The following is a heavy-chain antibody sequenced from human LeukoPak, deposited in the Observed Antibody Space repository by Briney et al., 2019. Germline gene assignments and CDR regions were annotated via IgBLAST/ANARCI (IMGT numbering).Heavy chain of an antibody. Sequence: PGGSLSLSCAAPGFTFSSYNMSWVRQAPGKGLEWVSYISSSSSYIYYADSVKGRFTISRDNCKCSLYLQMNSLRAEDTAVYYSAREHIQLKRLWVVTPNQNKSFGARGQGSLVPV. CDR3: AREHIQLKRLWVVTPNQNKSFGA. V-gene: IGHV3-21*01. D-gene: IGHD1-1*01. J-gene: IGHJ4*02. CDR2: ISSSSSYI. CDR1: GFTFSSYN.